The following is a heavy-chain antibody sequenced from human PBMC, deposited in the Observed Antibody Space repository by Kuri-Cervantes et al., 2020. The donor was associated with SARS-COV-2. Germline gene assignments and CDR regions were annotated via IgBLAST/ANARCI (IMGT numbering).Heavy chain of an antibody. CDR1: GFTFSSYW. D-gene: IGHD6-6*01. CDR3: ARVVSIAARRFEGYFDY. V-gene: IGHV3-7*01. J-gene: IGHJ4*02. CDR2: IKQDGSEK. Sequence: GGSLRLSCAASGFTFSSYWMSWVRQAPGKGLEWVANIKQDGSEKYYVDSVKGRFTISRDNAKNSLYLQMNSLRAEDTAVYYCARVVSIAARRFEGYFDYWGQGTLVTVSS.